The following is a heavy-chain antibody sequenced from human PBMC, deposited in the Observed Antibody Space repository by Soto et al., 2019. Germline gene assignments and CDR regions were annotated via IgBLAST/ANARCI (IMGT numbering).Heavy chain of an antibody. V-gene: IGHV4-59*01. CDR2: IYYSGST. CDR3: ARDNGYSYGYTLDH. J-gene: IGHJ4*02. D-gene: IGHD5-18*01. CDR1: GGSISSYY. Sequence: PSETLSLTCTVSGGSISSYYWSWIRQPPGKGLEWIGHIYYSGSTNYNPSLKSRVTISVDTSKNQFSLKLSSVTAADTAVYYCARDNGYSYGYTLDHWGQGTLVTVS.